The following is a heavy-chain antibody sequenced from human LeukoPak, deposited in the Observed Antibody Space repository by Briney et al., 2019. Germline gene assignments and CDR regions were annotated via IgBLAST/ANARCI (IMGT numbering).Heavy chain of an antibody. CDR1: GGTFSSYA. V-gene: IGHV1-69*05. D-gene: IGHD4-17*01. Sequence: GASVKVSCKASGGTFSSYAISWVRQAPGQGLEWMGGIIPIFGTANYAQKFQGRVTITTDESTSTAYMELSSLRSEDAAAYYCARVYGDYVDGYYFDYWGQGTLVTVSS. J-gene: IGHJ4*02. CDR2: IIPIFGTA. CDR3: ARVYGDYVDGYYFDY.